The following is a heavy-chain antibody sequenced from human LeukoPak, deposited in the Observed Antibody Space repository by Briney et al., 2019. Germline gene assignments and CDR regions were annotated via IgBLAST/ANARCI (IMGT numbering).Heavy chain of an antibody. V-gene: IGHV3-66*01. J-gene: IGHJ6*02. Sequence: PGGSLRLSCAASGFTVSSNYMSWVRQAPGKGLEWVSVIYSGGSTYYADSVKGRFTISRDNSKNTPYLQMNSLRAEDTAVYYCARDRTYYDILTGYYTYYGMDVWGQGTTVTVSS. CDR2: IYSGGST. D-gene: IGHD3-9*01. CDR1: GFTVSSNY. CDR3: ARDRTYYDILTGYYTYYGMDV.